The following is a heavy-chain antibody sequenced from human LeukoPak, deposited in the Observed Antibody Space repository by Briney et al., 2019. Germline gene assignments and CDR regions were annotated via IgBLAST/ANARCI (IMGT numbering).Heavy chain of an antibody. J-gene: IGHJ3*02. Sequence: GGSLRLSCAVSGFAFSSYVINWVRQAPGKGLEWVSAIGGTGRTYYADPVKGRFTISRDNSKNTVFLQMNSLRAEDTAIFYCAKDMTTRGALDIWGQGTMVTVSS. V-gene: IGHV3-23*01. CDR1: GFAFSSYV. CDR3: AKDMTTRGALDI. CDR2: IGGTGRT. D-gene: IGHD1-1*01.